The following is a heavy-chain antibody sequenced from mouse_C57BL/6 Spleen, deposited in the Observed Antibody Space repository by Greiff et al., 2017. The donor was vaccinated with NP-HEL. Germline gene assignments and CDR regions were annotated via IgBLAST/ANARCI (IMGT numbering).Heavy chain of an antibody. D-gene: IGHD1-2*01. J-gene: IGHJ1*03. CDR2: INPNNGGT. CDR1: GYTFTDYY. Sequence: VQLQQSGPELVKPGASVKISCKASGYTFTDYYMNWVKQSHGKSLEWIGDINPNNGGTSYNQKFKGKATLTVDKSSSTAYMELRSLTSEDSAVYYCARYGVEVITTKYFDVWGTGTTVTVSS. CDR3: ARYGVEVITTKYFDV. V-gene: IGHV1-26*01.